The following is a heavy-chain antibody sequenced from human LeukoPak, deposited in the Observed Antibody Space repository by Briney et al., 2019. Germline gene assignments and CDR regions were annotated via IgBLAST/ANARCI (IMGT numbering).Heavy chain of an antibody. D-gene: IGHD4-23*01. CDR3: AKRGDYGGNSPFDY. CDR2: ISYDGSNK. Sequence: GGSLRLSCAASGFTFSSYGMHWVRQAPGEGVVWVAVISYDGSNKYYADSVKGRFTISRDNSKNTLYLQMNSLRAEDTAVYYCAKRGDYGGNSPFDYWGQGTLVTVSS. J-gene: IGHJ4*02. CDR1: GFTFSSYG. V-gene: IGHV3-30*18.